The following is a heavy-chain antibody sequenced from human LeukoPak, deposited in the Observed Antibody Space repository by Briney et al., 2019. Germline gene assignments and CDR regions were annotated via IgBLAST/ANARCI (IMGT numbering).Heavy chain of an antibody. CDR1: GGTFNNHA. CDR3: ARWAGESSSWYPALFDY. D-gene: IGHD6-13*01. CDR2: IIPISGTA. J-gene: IGHJ4*02. Sequence: SVRVSCKASGGTFNNHAISWVRQAPGQGLEWMGVIIPISGTANYAQKFQGRVTITADESTSTVYMELSSLTSEDTAVYYCARWAGESSSWYPALFDYWGQGTLVTVSS. V-gene: IGHV1-69*13.